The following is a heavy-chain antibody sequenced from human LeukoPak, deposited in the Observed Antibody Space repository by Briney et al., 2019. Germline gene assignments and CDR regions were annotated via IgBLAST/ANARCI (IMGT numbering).Heavy chain of an antibody. V-gene: IGHV3-23*01. Sequence: GGSLRLSCTASGLTYSSFAMSWVRQAPGKGLEWVSVISGSGDSTYYAGSVKGRFTISRENAKNSLYLQMNSLRAEDTAVYYCARRSPRTYYYDSSGYYKHYYYYGMDVWGQGTTVTVSS. J-gene: IGHJ6*02. D-gene: IGHD3-22*01. CDR1: GLTYSSFA. CDR2: ISGSGDST. CDR3: ARRSPRTYYYDSSGYYKHYYYYGMDV.